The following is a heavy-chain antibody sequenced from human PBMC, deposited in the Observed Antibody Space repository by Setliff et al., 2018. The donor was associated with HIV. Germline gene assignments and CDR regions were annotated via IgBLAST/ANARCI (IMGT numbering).Heavy chain of an antibody. J-gene: IGHJ6*02. D-gene: IGHD5-18*01. CDR2: ISAYKGNT. CDR1: VHTFTSYG. Sequence: ASVTVSCKASVHTFTSYGINWVRQAPGQGLEGMGWISAYKGNTNYAQKLQGRVTMTTDTATSKAYMELRSLRSNDPDVYYCERGGSGYSYGYEYYGMDVWGQGTTVTVSS. CDR3: ERGGSGYSYGYEYYGMDV. V-gene: IGHV1-18*01.